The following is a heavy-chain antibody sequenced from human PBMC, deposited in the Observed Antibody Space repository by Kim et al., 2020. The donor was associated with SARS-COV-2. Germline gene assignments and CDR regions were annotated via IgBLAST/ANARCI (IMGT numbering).Heavy chain of an antibody. CDR1: GFTFSSYA. Sequence: GGSLRLSCAASGFTFSSYAMSWVRQAPGKGLEWVSAISGSGGSTYYADSVKGRFIISRDNSKNTLYLQMNSLRAEDTAVYYCAKDLTYRDSSDDYWGQGTLVTVSS. CDR3: AKDLTYRDSSDDY. CDR2: ISGSGGST. D-gene: IGHD6-19*01. J-gene: IGHJ4*02. V-gene: IGHV3-23*01.